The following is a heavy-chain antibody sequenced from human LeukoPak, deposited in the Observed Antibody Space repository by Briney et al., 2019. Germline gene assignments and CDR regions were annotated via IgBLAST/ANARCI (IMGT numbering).Heavy chain of an antibody. CDR2: IYYSGST. V-gene: IGHV4-31*03. CDR1: GGSISSGGYY. Sequence: PSETLSLTCTVSGGSISSGGYYWSWIRQHPGKGLEWIGYIYYSGSTYYNPSLKSRVTISVDTSKNQFSLKLSSVTAADTAVYYCASLVVPAYSFDYWGQGTLVTVSS. J-gene: IGHJ4*02. CDR3: ASLVVPAYSFDY. D-gene: IGHD2-2*01.